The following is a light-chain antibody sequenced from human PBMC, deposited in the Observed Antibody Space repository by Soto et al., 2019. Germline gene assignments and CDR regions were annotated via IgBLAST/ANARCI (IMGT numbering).Light chain of an antibody. CDR1: QGISSA. V-gene: IGKV1D-13*01. J-gene: IGKJ2*01. CDR3: QQFKNYPQT. CDR2: DAA. Sequence: ALPLTQSPSSLSASVGDRVTITCRASQGISSALAWYQQKPGKAPNLLIYDAATLEGGVPSRFSGSGSGTDFTLTISSLQPEDFATYYCQQFKNYPQTFGPGTKLEIK.